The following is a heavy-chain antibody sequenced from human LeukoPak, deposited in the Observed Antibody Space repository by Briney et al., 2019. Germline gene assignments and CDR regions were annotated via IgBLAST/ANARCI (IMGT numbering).Heavy chain of an antibody. CDR2: ISAYNGNT. V-gene: IGHV1-18*01. CDR3: ARDRGDIVVVPTHY. CDR1: GYTFTSYG. D-gene: IGHD2-2*01. J-gene: IGHJ4*02. Sequence: ASVKVSCKASGYTFTSYGISWVRQAPGQGLERMGWISAYNGNTNYAQKLQGRVTMTTDTSTSTAYMELRSLRSDDTAVYYCARDRGDIVVVPTHYWGQGTMVTVSS.